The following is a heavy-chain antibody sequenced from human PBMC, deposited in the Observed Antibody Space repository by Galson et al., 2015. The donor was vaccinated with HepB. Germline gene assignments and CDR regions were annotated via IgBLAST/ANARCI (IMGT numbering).Heavy chain of an antibody. D-gene: IGHD2-2*01. CDR1: GYSFTSYW. CDR3: ARHGSRQLPYNWFDP. Sequence: QSGAEVKKPGESLKISCKGSGYSFTSYWIGWVRQMPGKGLEWMGIIYPGDSDTRYSPSFQGQVTISADKSISAAYLQWSSLKASDTAMYYCARHGSRQLPYNWFDPWGQGTLVTVSS. J-gene: IGHJ5*02. V-gene: IGHV5-51*01. CDR2: IYPGDSDT.